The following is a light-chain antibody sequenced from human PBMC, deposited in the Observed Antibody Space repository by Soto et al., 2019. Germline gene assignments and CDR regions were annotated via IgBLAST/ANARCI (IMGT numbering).Light chain of an antibody. CDR2: DTD. CDR1: TSNIGNNY. J-gene: IGLJ3*02. CDR3: AAWDSGLSAVV. V-gene: IGLV1-51*01. Sequence: QSVLTQPPSVSAAPGQKVAISCSGSTSNIGNNYVSWYQQLPEKAPKLLIYDTDKRPSGIPDRFSGSKSGTSATLGITCLQTGDEAEYYCAAWDSGLSAVVFGGGTKVTVL.